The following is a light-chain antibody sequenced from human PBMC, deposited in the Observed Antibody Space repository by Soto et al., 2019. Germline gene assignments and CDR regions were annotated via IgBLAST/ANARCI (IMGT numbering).Light chain of an antibody. CDR3: QQSYSTPRT. CDR2: AAS. Sequence: ILLTQSPSSLSGSLGDRVTITCRASQSISSYLNWYQQKPGKAPKLLIYAASSLQSGVPSRFSGSGSGTDFTLTISSLQPEDFATYYCQQSYSTPRTLGQGTKVDIK. V-gene: IGKV1-39*01. J-gene: IGKJ1*01. CDR1: QSISSY.